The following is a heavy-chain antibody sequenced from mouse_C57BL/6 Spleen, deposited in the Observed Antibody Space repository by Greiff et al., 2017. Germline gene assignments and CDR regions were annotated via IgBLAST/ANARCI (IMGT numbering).Heavy chain of an antibody. CDR1: GYTFTSYW. CDR2: IYPSDSET. J-gene: IGHJ3*01. Sequence: QVQLQQPGAELVRPGSSVKLSCKASGYTFTSYWMAWVKQRPGQGLEWIGNIYPSDSETHYNQKFKDKATLTVDKSSSTAYMQLSSLTSEDSAVYYCARAEDYRFAYWGQGTLVTVSA. D-gene: IGHD2-4*01. V-gene: IGHV1-61*01. CDR3: ARAEDYRFAY.